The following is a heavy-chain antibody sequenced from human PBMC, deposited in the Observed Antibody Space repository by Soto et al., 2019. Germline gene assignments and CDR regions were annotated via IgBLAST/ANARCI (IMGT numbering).Heavy chain of an antibody. CDR3: ARADCSGGSCPYHYYYYGMDV. CDR1: GFTFSSYG. D-gene: IGHD2-15*01. V-gene: IGHV3-33*01. Sequence: PVGSLRLSCAASGFTFSSYGMHWVRQAPGKGLEWVAVIWYDGSNKYYADSVKGRFTISRDNSKNTLYLQMGSLRAEDTAVYYCARADCSGGSCPYHYYYYGMDVWGQGTTVTVSS. CDR2: IWYDGSNK. J-gene: IGHJ6*02.